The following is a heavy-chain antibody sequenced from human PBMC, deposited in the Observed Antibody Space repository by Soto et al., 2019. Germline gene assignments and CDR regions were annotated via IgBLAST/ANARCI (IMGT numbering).Heavy chain of an antibody. J-gene: IGHJ6*02. CDR3: SKSHGGDYYYYGMDV. CDR1: GFTFSSYA. V-gene: IGHV3-23*01. Sequence: EVQLLESGGGVVQRGGSLRLSCAASGFTFSSYAMSWVRQAPGKGLEWVSAISGSGGSTYYAASVKGRFTISRDNSKNTLYLQMNSLRAEDTAVYYCSKSHGGDYYYYGMDVWGQGTTVTVSS. CDR2: ISGSGGST. D-gene: IGHD3-10*01.